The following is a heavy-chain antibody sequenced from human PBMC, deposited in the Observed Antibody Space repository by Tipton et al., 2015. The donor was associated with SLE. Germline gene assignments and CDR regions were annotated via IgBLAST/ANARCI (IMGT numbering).Heavy chain of an antibody. D-gene: IGHD3/OR15-3a*01. V-gene: IGHV4-34*01. CDR3: ARGGLGMAFDY. CDR2: IDRSGRT. J-gene: IGHJ4*02. CDR1: GGSFSGYY. Sequence: TLSLTCAVYGGSFSGYYGSWIRQPPGKGLEWIGEIDRSGRTNDSPSLESRVTISVDMSKHQFSLSLSSVTAADTAVYYCARGGLGMAFDYWGQGTLVTVSS.